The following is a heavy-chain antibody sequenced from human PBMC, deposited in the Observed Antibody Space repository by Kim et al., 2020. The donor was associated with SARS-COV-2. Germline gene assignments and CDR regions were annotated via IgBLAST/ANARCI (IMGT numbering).Heavy chain of an antibody. Sequence: GGSLRLSCAASGFAFGSYWMSWVRQAPGKGLEWVANINQDGSEKYYVDSVKGRFTISRDNAKNSLYLQMNSLRAEDTAVYYCAREEQWLAPDYWGQGTLVTASS. V-gene: IGHV3-7*03. D-gene: IGHD6-19*01. CDR3: AREEQWLAPDY. CDR1: GFAFGSYW. CDR2: INQDGSEK. J-gene: IGHJ4*02.